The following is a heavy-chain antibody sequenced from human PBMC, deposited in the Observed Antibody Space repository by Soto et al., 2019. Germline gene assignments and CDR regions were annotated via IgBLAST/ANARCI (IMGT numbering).Heavy chain of an antibody. CDR1: GITISNYP. J-gene: IGHJ1*01. Sequence: EVQLLESGGGLVQPGGSLRLSCAASGITISNYPMSWVRLAPGTGLDWVSGSSGSGARTYYADSAQGRFTISKDISKNSLSLQLADLGVEDTAVYFSVKDAGCYPSTALHWGQGTLGTVSS. D-gene: IGHD3-16*02. V-gene: IGHV3-23*01. CDR3: VKDAGCYPSTALH. CDR2: SSGSGART.